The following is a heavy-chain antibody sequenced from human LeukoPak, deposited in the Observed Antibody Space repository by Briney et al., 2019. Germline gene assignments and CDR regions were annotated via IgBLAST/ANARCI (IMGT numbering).Heavy chain of an antibody. J-gene: IGHJ4*02. Sequence: GGSLRLSCAASGFTVSIYYMSWVRQAPGKGLEWVSFTSSGGSTYSADSVRGRFTISRDNSKNTLYLQMNSLRAEDTAVYYCARGGYYYDSSGYFYYWGQGTLVTVSS. D-gene: IGHD3-22*01. CDR1: GFTVSIYY. CDR3: ARGGYYYDSSGYFYY. CDR2: TSSGGST. V-gene: IGHV3-66*01.